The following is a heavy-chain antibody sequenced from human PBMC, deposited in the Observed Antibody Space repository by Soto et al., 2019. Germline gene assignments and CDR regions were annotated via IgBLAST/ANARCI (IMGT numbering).Heavy chain of an antibody. V-gene: IGHV4-59*01. J-gene: IGHJ4*02. CDR1: GDSIISYS. CDR3: ARLGNLGSWIQPIDL. CDR2: IHYNGNT. Sequence: PSDTLSLTCTVSGDSIISYSWSWILQPPGKGLEWIGNIHYNGNTKYSPSLKSRVTMSVDTSKNHFSLKLISVTTADTAVYFCARLGNLGSWIQPIDLCGQGNLVPVSS. D-gene: IGHD5-18*01.